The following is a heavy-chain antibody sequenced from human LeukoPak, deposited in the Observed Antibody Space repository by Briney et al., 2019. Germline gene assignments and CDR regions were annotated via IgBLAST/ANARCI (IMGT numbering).Heavy chain of an antibody. CDR2: IKQDGSEK. CDR3: ASNLGMDV. CDR1: GFTFSSYW. V-gene: IGHV3-7*03. J-gene: IGHJ6*04. Sequence: PGGPLRLSCVASGFTFSSYWMSWVRQAPGKGLEWVANIKQDGSEKYYVDSVKGRFTISRDNAYNSLYLQMNSLRAEDTAVYYCASNLGMDVWGKGTTVTVSS.